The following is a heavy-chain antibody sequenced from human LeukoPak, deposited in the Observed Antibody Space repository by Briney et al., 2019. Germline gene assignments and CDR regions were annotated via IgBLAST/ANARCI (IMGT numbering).Heavy chain of an antibody. CDR2: IIPIFGAA. CDR1: GGIFSSYA. V-gene: IGHV1-69*05. Sequence: ASVKVSCKASGGIFSSYAISWVRQAPAQGLEWMGVIIPIFGAANYAQKFQGRVTITTDESTSTAYIALNSLRSEYTTVHYSAMEPTVALDSWAKETLVTASP. D-gene: IGHD6-19*01. J-gene: IGHJ4*02. CDR3: AMEPTVALDS.